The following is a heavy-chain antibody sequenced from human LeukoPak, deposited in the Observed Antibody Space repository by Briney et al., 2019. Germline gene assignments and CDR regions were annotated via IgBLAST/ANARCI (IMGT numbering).Heavy chain of an antibody. CDR2: ITDYSGNT. Sequence: ASVKVSCKASGGTFSSYAISWVRQAPGQGLEWMGWITDYSGNTNYAQKFQGRVTMTTDTFTSTAYMELRSLRSDDTAVYYCARDQGRSGYGDYFGAFDYWGQGTLVTVSS. D-gene: IGHD4-17*01. CDR3: ARDQGRSGYGDYFGAFDY. V-gene: IGHV1-18*01. J-gene: IGHJ4*02. CDR1: GGTFSSYA.